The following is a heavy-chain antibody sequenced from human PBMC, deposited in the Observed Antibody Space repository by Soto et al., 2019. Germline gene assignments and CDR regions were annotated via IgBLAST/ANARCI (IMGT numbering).Heavy chain of an antibody. CDR3: ATDTIFGVVITYYYYYGMDV. Sequence: GASVKVSCKASGGTFSSYAISWVRQAPGQGLEWMGGIIPIFGTANYAQKFQGRVTITADESTSTAYMELSSLRSEDTAVYYCATDTIFGVVITYYYYYGMDVWGPGTTVTVSS. J-gene: IGHJ6*02. CDR2: IIPIFGTA. D-gene: IGHD3-3*01. CDR1: GGTFSSYA. V-gene: IGHV1-69*13.